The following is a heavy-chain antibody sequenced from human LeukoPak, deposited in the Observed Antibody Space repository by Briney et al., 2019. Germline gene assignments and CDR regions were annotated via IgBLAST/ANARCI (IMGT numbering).Heavy chain of an antibody. CDR1: GGSFSGYY. Sequence: SETLSLTCAVYGGSFSGYYWSWIRQPPGKGLEWIGEINHSGSTNYNPSLKSRVTISVDTSKNQFSLKLSSVTAADTAVYYCARGPYYYDSSGYYYVSFDYWGQGTLVAVSS. D-gene: IGHD3-22*01. V-gene: IGHV4-34*01. J-gene: IGHJ4*02. CDR3: ARGPYYYDSSGYYYVSFDY. CDR2: INHSGST.